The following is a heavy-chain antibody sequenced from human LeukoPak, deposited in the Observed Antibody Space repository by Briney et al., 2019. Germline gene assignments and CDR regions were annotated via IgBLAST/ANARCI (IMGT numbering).Heavy chain of an antibody. Sequence: ASVKLSCKASGFTFSNSFIRWVRQGPGRGLEWRGVIDSGAGNATYAQKFQGRLTLTRDTSTSTVYMELSSLTTDDPALYFCTRADDQDFDHWGQGTLVIVSS. CDR3: TRADDQDFDH. V-gene: IGHV1-46*01. CDR1: GFTFSNSF. D-gene: IGHD3-3*01. J-gene: IGHJ4*02. CDR2: IDSGAGNA.